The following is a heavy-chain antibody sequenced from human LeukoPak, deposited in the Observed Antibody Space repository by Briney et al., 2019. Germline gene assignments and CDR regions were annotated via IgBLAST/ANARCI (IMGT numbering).Heavy chain of an antibody. CDR1: GFTFSNSR. Sequence: PGGSLRLSCTASGFTFSNSRMSWVRQAPGKGLEWVGRIKSTIDGGTTDYAAPVKGRVTMSREDSKNTLYLEMNTVKTEDTAVYYCTTPPHYWGQGTLVTVSS. CDR3: TTPPHY. V-gene: IGHV3-15*01. J-gene: IGHJ4*02. CDR2: IKSTIDGGTT.